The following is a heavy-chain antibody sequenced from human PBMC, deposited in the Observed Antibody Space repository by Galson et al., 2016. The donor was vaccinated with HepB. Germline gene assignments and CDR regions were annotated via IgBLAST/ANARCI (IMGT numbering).Heavy chain of an antibody. CDR3: AKYGDEAGWNFHH. J-gene: IGHJ1*01. Sequence: SLRLSCAASGFTFSRFWMNWVRQAPGKGLEWVASIKEDGSKTFYVDSVKGRFTMSRDNVEESVSLQMNSLRAEDTAVYYCAKYGDEAGWNFHHWGQGTLGTVSS. V-gene: IGHV3-7*03. D-gene: IGHD6-19*01. CDR1: GFTFSRFW. CDR2: IKEDGSKT.